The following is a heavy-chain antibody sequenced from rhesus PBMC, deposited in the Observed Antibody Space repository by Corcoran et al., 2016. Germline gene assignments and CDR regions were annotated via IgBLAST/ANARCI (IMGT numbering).Heavy chain of an antibody. J-gene: IGHJ4*01. CDR2: LNSDGGST. CDR3: AKAWYSGSSYYFDY. V-gene: IGHV3S5*01. Sequence: EVQLVETGGGLVQPGGSLKLSCAASGFTFSSYGMSWVRQAPGKGLEWVSALNSDGGSTYYADSVKGRFTIARDNSKNTLSLQMNSLRAEDTAVYYCAKAWYSGSSYYFDYWGQGVLVTVSS. D-gene: IGHD6-25*01. CDR1: GFTFSSYG.